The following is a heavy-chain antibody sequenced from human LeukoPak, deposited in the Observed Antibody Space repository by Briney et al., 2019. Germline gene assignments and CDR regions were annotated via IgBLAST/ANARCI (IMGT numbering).Heavy chain of an antibody. CDR3: AKGQELDDGVFDS. CDR2: ISSSGSTM. D-gene: IGHD1-1*01. Sequence: GGSLRLSCAASGFTFSSYEVNWVRQAPGKGLEWVSYISSSGSTMYYADSVKGRFIISRDKSKNMLYLQMNGLRAEDTAIYYCAKGQELDDGVFDSWGQGTLVTVSS. J-gene: IGHJ4*02. V-gene: IGHV3-48*03. CDR1: GFTFSSYE.